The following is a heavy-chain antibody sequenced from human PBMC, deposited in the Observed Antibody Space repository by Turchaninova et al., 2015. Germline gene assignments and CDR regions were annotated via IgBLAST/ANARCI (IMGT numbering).Heavy chain of an antibody. CDR1: GYSISSGFC. V-gene: IGHV4-38-2*01. CDR3: ARRGYSSGWSYDY. CDR2: FSHSGST. D-gene: IGHD6-19*01. Sequence: QVQLQESGPGLVKPSESLSLTCAVSGYSISSGFCWGWIRQPPGKGLDGIGGFSHSGSTYYNPSLQSRVPISLATSKNQFSLELSSVTAADTAVYYCARRGYSSGWSYDYWGQGTLVTVSS. J-gene: IGHJ4*02.